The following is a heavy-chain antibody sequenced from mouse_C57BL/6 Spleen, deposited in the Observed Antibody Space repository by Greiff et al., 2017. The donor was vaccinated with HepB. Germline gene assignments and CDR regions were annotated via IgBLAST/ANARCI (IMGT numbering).Heavy chain of an antibody. D-gene: IGHD1-1*01. CDR1: GYAFTNYL. CDR3: ASRYYYGSY. J-gene: IGHJ2*01. CDR2: INPGSGGT. Sequence: QVQLQQSGAELVRPGTSVKVSCKASGYAFTNYLIEWVKQRPGQGLEWIGVINPGSGGTNYNEKFKGKATLTADKSSSTAYMQLSSLTSEDSAVYFCASRYYYGSYWGQGTTLTVSS. V-gene: IGHV1-54*01.